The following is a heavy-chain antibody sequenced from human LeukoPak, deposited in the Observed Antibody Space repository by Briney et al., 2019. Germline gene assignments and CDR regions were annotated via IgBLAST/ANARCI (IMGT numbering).Heavy chain of an antibody. Sequence: SETLSLTCTVSGASVSSGTYFWSWIRQPPGKGLEWIGYISNSGSTNYNPSLKSRVTISADTSKNQFSLKLSSVTAADTAMYYCARDRHAYSGTDYWGQGTLVTVSS. CDR1: GASVSSGTYF. V-gene: IGHV4-61*01. J-gene: IGHJ4*02. CDR3: ARDRHAYSGTDY. CDR2: ISNSGST. D-gene: IGHD1-26*01.